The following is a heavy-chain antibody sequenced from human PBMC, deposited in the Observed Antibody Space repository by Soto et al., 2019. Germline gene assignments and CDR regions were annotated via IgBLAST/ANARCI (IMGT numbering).Heavy chain of an antibody. CDR1: GGSISSYY. CDR2: IYTSGST. CDR3: ASQRITMIVVVIPYGMDV. Sequence: PSETLSLTCTVSGGSISSYYWSWIRQPAGKGLEWIGRIYTSGSTNYTPSLKSRVTLSVDTSKNQFSLKLSSVTAADTAVYYCASQRITMIVVVIPYGMDVWGQGTTVTAP. D-gene: IGHD3-22*01. J-gene: IGHJ6*02. V-gene: IGHV4-4*07.